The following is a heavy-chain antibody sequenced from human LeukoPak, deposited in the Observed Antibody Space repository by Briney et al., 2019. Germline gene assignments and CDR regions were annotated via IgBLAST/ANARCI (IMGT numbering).Heavy chain of an antibody. CDR3: AREGGYSSSLDAFDI. J-gene: IGHJ3*02. V-gene: IGHV3-21*01. CDR2: ISSSSSYI. Sequence: GGSLRLSWAAAGFTFSSHSMNWVRQDPGKGLEWVSSISSSSSYIYYADSVKGRFTISRDNAKNSLYLQMNSLRAEDTAVYYCAREGGYSSSLDAFDIWGQGTMVTVSS. D-gene: IGHD6-6*01. CDR1: GFTFSSHS.